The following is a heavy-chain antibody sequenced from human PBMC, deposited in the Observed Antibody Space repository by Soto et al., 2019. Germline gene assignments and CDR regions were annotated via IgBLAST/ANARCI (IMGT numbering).Heavy chain of an antibody. J-gene: IGHJ4*02. CDR2: TYYRSTWYS. CDR3: ARTVAGHFDY. Sequence: PSQTLSLTCAISGDSVSSNSVAWNWIRQSPSRGLEWLGRTYYRSTWYSEFAISMRSRITINPDTSKNQYSLQLDSVTPADTAVYYCARTVAGHFDYWGQGTLVTVSS. V-gene: IGHV6-1*01. CDR1: GDSVSSNSVA. D-gene: IGHD6-19*01.